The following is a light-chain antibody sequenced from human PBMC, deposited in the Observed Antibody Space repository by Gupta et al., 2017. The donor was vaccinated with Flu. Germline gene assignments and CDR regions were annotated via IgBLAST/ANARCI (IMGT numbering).Light chain of an antibody. J-gene: IGLJ1*01. CDR3: SSYTSSSTLV. V-gene: IGLV2-14*01. Sequence: VSGSPGQSITISCTGTSSDVGGYNYVSWYQQHPGKAPKLMIYEVSNRPSGVSNRFSGSKSGNTASLTISGLQAEDEADYYCSSYTSSSTLVFGTGTKVTVL. CDR1: SSDVGGYNY. CDR2: EVS.